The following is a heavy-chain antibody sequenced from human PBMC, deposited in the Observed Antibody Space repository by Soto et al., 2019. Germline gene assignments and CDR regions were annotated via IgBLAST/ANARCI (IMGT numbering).Heavy chain of an antibody. CDR1: GGSFSGYY. CDR2: INHSGST. Sequence: QVQLQQWGAGLLKPSETLSLTCAVYGGSFSGYYWSWIRQPPGKGLEWIGEINHSGSTNYNPSLKSRVTISVDTSKNQFSMKLSSVTAADTAVYYCARSHYSGYSFDYWGQGTLVTVSS. V-gene: IGHV4-34*01. J-gene: IGHJ4*02. CDR3: ARSHYSGYSFDY. D-gene: IGHD1-26*01.